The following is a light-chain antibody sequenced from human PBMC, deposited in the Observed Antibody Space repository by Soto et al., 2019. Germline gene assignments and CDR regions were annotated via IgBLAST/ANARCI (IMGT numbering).Light chain of an antibody. Sequence: DIQMTQSPSSLSASVGDRVTITCQASQYISNYLNWYQQKPGKAPKLLIYDASNLEIGVTSRFSGSGAGTDFIFTISSLQPEDIATYYCQQYDKFPLTFGGGTKVEI. CDR3: QQYDKFPLT. V-gene: IGKV1-33*01. CDR2: DAS. CDR1: QYISNY. J-gene: IGKJ4*01.